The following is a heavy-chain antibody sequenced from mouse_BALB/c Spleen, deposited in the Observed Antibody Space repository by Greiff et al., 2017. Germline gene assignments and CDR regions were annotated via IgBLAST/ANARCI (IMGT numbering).Heavy chain of an antibody. J-gene: IGHJ2*01. CDR2: IYPGNSDT. D-gene: IGHD1-1*01. V-gene: IGHV1-5*01. CDR3: TRPFYYYGSSFDY. CDR1: GYSFTSYW. Sequence: EVQLQQSGTVLARPGASVKMSCKASGYSFTSYWMHWVKQRPGQGLEWIGAIYPGNSDTSYNQKFKGKAKLTAVTSASTAYMELSSLTNEDSAVYYCTRPFYYYGSSFDYWGQGTTLTVSS.